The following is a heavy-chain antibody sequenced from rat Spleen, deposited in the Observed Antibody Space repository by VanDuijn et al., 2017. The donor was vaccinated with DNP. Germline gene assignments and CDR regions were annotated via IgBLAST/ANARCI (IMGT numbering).Heavy chain of an antibody. CDR1: GFTFSNYD. CDR3: MTMPAY. CDR2: ISIKTHNYAT. Sequence: EVQLVESGGGVMQPGRSLQLSCAASGFTFSNYDMAWVRQAPGKGLDWVATISIKTHNYATLYPDSVKERFTVSRDDSQSMIYLQMNNLKTEDTALYYCMTMPAYWGQGTLVTVSS. D-gene: IGHD1-12*01. V-gene: IGHV10-4*01. J-gene: IGHJ3*01.